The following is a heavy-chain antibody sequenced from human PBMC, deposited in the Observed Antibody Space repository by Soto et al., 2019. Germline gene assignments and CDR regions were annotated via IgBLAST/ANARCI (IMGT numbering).Heavy chain of an antibody. D-gene: IGHD6-6*01. Sequence: PGGSLTLSCAASGFTFSSNAMHWVRQAPGKGLEYVSGINGNGDSTYYAVSVKGRFTISRDNSKNTLFLQMGVLRAEDMAVYYCARAYGSSAYSYMDVWGKGTTVTVSS. CDR3: ARAYGSSAYSYMDV. V-gene: IGHV3-64*02. J-gene: IGHJ6*03. CDR1: GFTFSSNA. CDR2: INGNGDST.